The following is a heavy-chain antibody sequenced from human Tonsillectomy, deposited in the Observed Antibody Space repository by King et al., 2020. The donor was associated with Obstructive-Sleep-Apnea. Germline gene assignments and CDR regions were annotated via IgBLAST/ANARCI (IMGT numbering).Heavy chain of an antibody. CDR1: GFTFSSYD. CDR2: IGTAGDT. J-gene: IGHJ6*02. CDR3: ARVYSYGTYGMDV. Sequence: VQLVESGGGLVQPGGSLRLSCAASGFTFSSYDMHWVRQATGKGLEWVSAIGTAGDTYYPGSVKGRFTISRENAKNSLYLQMNSLKPGATAVYYCARVYSYGTYGMDVWRQGTTVTVSS. V-gene: IGHV3-13*01. D-gene: IGHD5-18*01.